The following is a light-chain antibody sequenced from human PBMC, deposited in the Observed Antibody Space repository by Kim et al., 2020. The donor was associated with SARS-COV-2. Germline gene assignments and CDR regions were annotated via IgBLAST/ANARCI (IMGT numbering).Light chain of an antibody. CDR1: SGHSSYA. Sequence: QPVLTQSPSASASLGASVKLTCTLSSGHSSYAIAWHQQQPEKGPRYLMKLNSDGSHSKGDGIPDRFSGSSSGAERYLTISSLQSEDEADYYCQTWGTGIRVLGGGTQRNVL. CDR3: QTWGTGIRV. CDR2: LNSDGSH. V-gene: IGLV4-69*01. J-gene: IGLJ3*02.